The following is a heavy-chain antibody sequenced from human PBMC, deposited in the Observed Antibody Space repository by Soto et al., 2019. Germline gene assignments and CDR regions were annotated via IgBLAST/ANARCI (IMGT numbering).Heavy chain of an antibody. V-gene: IGHV3-23*01. D-gene: IGHD6-13*01. CDR2: ISASGGRT. CDR1: GFTFGTYA. Sequence: PGGSLRLSCAASGFTFGTYAMTWVRQVPGKGLEWVSSISASGGRTYYADSVKGRFTISRDNSKNTLYLQMSSLRAEDTAKYYCAREWQQLTYWGQGALVTVSS. CDR3: AREWQQLTY. J-gene: IGHJ4*02.